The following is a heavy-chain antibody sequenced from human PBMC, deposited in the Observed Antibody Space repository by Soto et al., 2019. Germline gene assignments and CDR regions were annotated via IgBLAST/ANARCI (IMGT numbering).Heavy chain of an antibody. CDR1: GGCISSGGYS. CDR2: IYHSGST. Sequence: QLQLQESGSGLVKPSQTLSLTCAVSGGCISSGGYSWSWIRQPPGKGLEWIGYIYHSGSTYYNPSLKRRVTISVDRPKNQFSLKLSSVTAADTAVYYCARGAYSYGRDYYGMDVWGQGTTVTLSS. V-gene: IGHV4-30-2*01. CDR3: ARGAYSYGRDYYGMDV. J-gene: IGHJ6*02. D-gene: IGHD5-18*01.